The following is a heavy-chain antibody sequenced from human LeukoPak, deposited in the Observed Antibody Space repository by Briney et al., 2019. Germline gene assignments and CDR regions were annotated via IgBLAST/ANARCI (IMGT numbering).Heavy chain of an antibody. CDR1: GFTFSSYW. V-gene: IGHV3-7*01. D-gene: IGHD1-26*01. Sequence: GGSLRLSCATSGFTFSSYWMSWVRQAPGKGLEWVANIKQDGSEKYYVDSVKGRFTISRDNAKNSLYLQMNSLRAEDTAVYYCARGRRIVGATSIFDYWGQGTLVTVSS. CDR2: IKQDGSEK. CDR3: ARGRRIVGATSIFDY. J-gene: IGHJ4*02.